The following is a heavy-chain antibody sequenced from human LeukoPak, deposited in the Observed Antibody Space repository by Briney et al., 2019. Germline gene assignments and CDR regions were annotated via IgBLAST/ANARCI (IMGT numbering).Heavy chain of an antibody. CDR3: ATRLPYDFWSGYDY. J-gene: IGHJ4*02. V-gene: IGHV1-24*01. Sequence: GASVKVSCKVSGYTLTELSIHWVRQAPGKGLEWMGGFDPEDGETIYAQKFQGRVTMTEDTSTDTAYMELSSLRSEDTAVYYCATRLPYDFWSGYDYWGQGTLVTVSS. D-gene: IGHD3-3*01. CDR1: GYTLTELS. CDR2: FDPEDGET.